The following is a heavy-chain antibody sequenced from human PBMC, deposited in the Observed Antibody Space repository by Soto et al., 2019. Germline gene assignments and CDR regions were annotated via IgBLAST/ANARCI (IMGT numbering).Heavy chain of an antibody. CDR1: GGTFSSYA. CDR2: IIPIFGTA. D-gene: IGHD3-16*01. V-gene: IGHV1-69*01. J-gene: IGHJ6*02. CDR3: ARGRLGPKYYYYYGMDV. Sequence: QVQLVQSGAEVKKPGSSVKVSCKASGGTFSSYAISWVRQAPGQGLEWMGGIIPIFGTANYAQKFQGRVTITADESTSTAYMELSSLRSEDTAVYYCARGRLGPKYYYYYGMDVWGQGTTVTVSS.